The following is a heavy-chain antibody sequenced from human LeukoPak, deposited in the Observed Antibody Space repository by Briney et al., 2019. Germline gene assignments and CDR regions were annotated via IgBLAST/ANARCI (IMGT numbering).Heavy chain of an antibody. CDR2: IYSGGST. V-gene: IGHV3-66*01. Sequence: QAGGSLRLSCAASGFTVSSNYMSWVRQAPGKGLEWVSVIYSGGSTYYADSVKGRFTVSRDKSMNTLYLQMNSLRAEDTAVYYCARDYGWRGTDGYNYGGSFDYWGQGTLVTVSS. CDR3: ARDYGWRGTDGYNYGGSFDY. CDR1: GFTVSSNY. J-gene: IGHJ4*02. D-gene: IGHD5-24*01.